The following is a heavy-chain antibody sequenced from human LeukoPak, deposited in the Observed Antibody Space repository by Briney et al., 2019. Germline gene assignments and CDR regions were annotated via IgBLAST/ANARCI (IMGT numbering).Heavy chain of an antibody. J-gene: IGHJ4*02. V-gene: IGHV4-4*07. D-gene: IGHD3-10*01. CDR2: IHTSGST. Sequence: SETLSLTCTVSGGSISSYYWNWIRQPAGKGLEWIGRIHTSGSTNYNPSLKSRVTMSVDTSKNQFSLKLSSVTAADTAVYYCARDQGRFGESAGGNFDYWGQGTLVTVSS. CDR3: ARDQGRFGESAGGNFDY. CDR1: GGSISSYY.